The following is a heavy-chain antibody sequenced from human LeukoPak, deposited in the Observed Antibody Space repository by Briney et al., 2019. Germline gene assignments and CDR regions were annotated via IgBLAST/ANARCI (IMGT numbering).Heavy chain of an antibody. CDR3: ARTPRYSRAYYDDY. D-gene: IGHD3-22*01. CDR1: GYTFTSYV. CDR2: ISAYNGNT. J-gene: IGHJ4*02. V-gene: IGHV1-18*01. Sequence: ASVKVSCKASGYTFTSYVISWVRQAPGQGLEWMGWISAYNGNTTYAQNLQGRVTMTTDTSASTAYMELRSLRSDDTAVYYCARTPRYSRAYYDDYWGQGTLVTVSS.